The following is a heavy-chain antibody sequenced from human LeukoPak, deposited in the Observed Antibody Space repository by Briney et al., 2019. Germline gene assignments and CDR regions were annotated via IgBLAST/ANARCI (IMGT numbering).Heavy chain of an antibody. CDR1: ALTPASVW. Sequence: RCLRLSCAPSALTPASVWTGWVRHPPEEGLGWGANIHKKVREKMYVDSVKGRFTISSENANNSPYLQMNSLRGEDTAVYYGARAARGYQLWFDPWGQGTLVTVSS. J-gene: IGHJ5*02. CDR2: IHKKVREK. D-gene: IGHD2-2*01. V-gene: IGHV3-7*01. CDR3: ARAARGYQLWFDP.